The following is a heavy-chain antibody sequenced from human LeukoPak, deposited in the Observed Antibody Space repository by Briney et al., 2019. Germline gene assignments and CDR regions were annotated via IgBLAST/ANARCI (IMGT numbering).Heavy chain of an antibody. V-gene: IGHV1-18*01. J-gene: IGHJ4*02. CDR3: ARTHDYDNFPDY. Sequence: ASVKVSCKASGYTFNRYGFSWVRQAPGQGLECLGCISAYSGNTKYAQNFQDRVTMTTDASTSTAYMELRSLTSDDTAVYFCARTHDYDNFPDYWGQGTLVAVSS. CDR2: ISAYSGNT. CDR1: GYTFNRYG. D-gene: IGHD4-11*01.